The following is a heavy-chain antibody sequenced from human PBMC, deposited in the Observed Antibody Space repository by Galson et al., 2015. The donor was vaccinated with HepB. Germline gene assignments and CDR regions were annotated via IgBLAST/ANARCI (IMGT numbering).Heavy chain of an antibody. CDR3: ARDNSRQYYDILTGYYNDAFDI. Sequence: SETLSLTCTVSGGSISSYYWSWIRQPPGKGLEWIGRIYTSGSTNYNPSLKSRVTMSVDTSENQFSLKLSSVTAADTAVYYCARDNSRQYYDILTGYYNDAFDIWGQGTMVTVSS. D-gene: IGHD3-9*01. V-gene: IGHV4-4*07. CDR1: GGSISSYY. J-gene: IGHJ3*02. CDR2: IYTSGST.